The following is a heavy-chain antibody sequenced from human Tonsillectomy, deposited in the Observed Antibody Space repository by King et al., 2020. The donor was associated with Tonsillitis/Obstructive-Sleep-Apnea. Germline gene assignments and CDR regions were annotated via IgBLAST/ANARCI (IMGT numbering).Heavy chain of an antibody. CDR1: GFTFSSYA. Sequence: VQLVGSGGGVVQPGRSLRLSCAASGFTFSSYAMHWVRQAPGKGLEWVAVISYDGSNKYYADSVKGRFTISRDNSKNTLYLQMNSLRAEDTAVFYCASRGYYYTLGQEYDAFDIWGQGTMVTVSS. CDR3: ASRGYYYTLGQEYDAFDI. V-gene: IGHV3-30*04. D-gene: IGHD3-22*01. J-gene: IGHJ3*02. CDR2: ISYDGSNK.